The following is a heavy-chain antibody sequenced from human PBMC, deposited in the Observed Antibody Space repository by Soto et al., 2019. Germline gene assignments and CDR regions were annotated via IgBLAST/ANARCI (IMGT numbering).Heavy chain of an antibody. CDR1: GGTFSSYA. CDR2: IIPIFGTA. Sequence: SVKGSCKASGGTFSSYAISWVRQAPGQGLEWMGGIIPIFGTANYAQKFQGRVTITADESTSTAYMELSSLRSEDTAVYYCARARGSGSYFDYWGQGTLVTVSS. CDR3: ARARGSGSYFDY. J-gene: IGHJ4*02. D-gene: IGHD3-10*01. V-gene: IGHV1-69*13.